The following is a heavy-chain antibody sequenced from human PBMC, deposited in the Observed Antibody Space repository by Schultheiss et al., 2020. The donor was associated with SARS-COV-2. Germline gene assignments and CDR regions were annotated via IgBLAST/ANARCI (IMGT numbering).Heavy chain of an antibody. D-gene: IGHD2-2*01. CDR1: GFTFSSYA. Sequence: GESLKISCAASGFTFSSYAMHWVRQAPGKGLEWVAVISYDGSNKYYANSVKGRFTISRDNSKNTLYLQMGSLRAEDMAVYYCARGRGYCSSTSCYSDYWGQGTLVTVSS. CDR3: ARGRGYCSSTSCYSDY. V-gene: IGHV3-30*14. CDR2: ISYDGSNK. J-gene: IGHJ4*02.